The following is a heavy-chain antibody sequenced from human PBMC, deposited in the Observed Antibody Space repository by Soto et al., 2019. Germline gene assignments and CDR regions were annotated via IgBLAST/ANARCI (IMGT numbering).Heavy chain of an antibody. Sequence: QVQLLESGGGVVQPGRSLRLSCAASGFTFSSYGMHWVRQAPGKGLESVAVIWYDGSNKYYADSVKGRFTISRDNSKNTLYLQMNSLRAEDTAVYYCASGSMVRAEGYYYYGMDVWGQGTTVTVSS. V-gene: IGHV3-33*01. CDR1: GFTFSSYG. D-gene: IGHD3-10*01. J-gene: IGHJ6*02. CDR3: ASGSMVRAEGYYYYGMDV. CDR2: IWYDGSNK.